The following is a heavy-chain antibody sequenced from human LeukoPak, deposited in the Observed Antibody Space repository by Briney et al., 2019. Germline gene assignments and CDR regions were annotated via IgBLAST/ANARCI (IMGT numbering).Heavy chain of an antibody. J-gene: IGHJ6*02. D-gene: IGHD2-21*01. CDR3: AREAHIVVFGMDV. CDR1: GFTFSSYA. CDR2: ISGSGGST. Sequence: GGSLRLSCAASGFTFSSYAMSCVRQAPGKGLEWVSAISGSGGSTYYAASVKGRFTISRDNSKNTLYLQMNSLRAEDTAVYYCAREAHIVVFGMDVWGQGTTVTVSS. V-gene: IGHV3-23*01.